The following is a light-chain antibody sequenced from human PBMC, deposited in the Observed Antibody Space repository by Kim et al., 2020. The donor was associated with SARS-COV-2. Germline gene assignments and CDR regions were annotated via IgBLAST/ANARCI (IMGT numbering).Light chain of an antibody. V-gene: IGKV1-9*01. CDR1: QGINSY. Sequence: DIQLTQSPSFLSASVGDRVTITCRASQGINSYLAWYQQESGKAPKLLIYGASTLQSGVPSRFSGSGSGTEFTLTISSLQPEDFATYYCQHLNSYPPWTFGQGTKVDIK. CDR2: GAS. J-gene: IGKJ1*01. CDR3: QHLNSYPPWT.